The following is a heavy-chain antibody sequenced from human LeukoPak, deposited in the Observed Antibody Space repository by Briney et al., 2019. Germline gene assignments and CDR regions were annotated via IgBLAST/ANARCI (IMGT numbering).Heavy chain of an antibody. V-gene: IGHV4-34*01. CDR1: GGSISSYY. J-gene: IGHJ3*02. D-gene: IGHD6-19*01. Sequence: PSETLSLTCTVSGGSISSYYWSWIRQPPGKGLEWIGEINHSGSTNYNPSLKSRVTISVDTSKSQFSLKLSSVTAADTAVYYCARLGSSGWYAAFDIWGQGTMVTVSS. CDR2: INHSGST. CDR3: ARLGSSGWYAAFDI.